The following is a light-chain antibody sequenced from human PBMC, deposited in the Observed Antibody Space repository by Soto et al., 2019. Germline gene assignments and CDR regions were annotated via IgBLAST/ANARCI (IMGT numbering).Light chain of an antibody. CDR3: QQSYTSPRT. CDR2: DAS. J-gene: IGKJ2*01. CDR1: QTIGTY. Sequence: DIQMTQSPPSLSASVGDRVTITCRASQTIGTYLNWYQKKPEKPPKLLIYDASNLQTGVPSRFSGSGSGAEFALTISSLQPEDFATYYCQQSYTSPRTFGQGTKPDIK. V-gene: IGKV1-39*01.